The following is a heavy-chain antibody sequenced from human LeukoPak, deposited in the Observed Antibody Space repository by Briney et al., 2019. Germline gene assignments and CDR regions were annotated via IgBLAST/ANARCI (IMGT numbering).Heavy chain of an antibody. V-gene: IGHV4-34*01. D-gene: IGHD3-22*01. CDR2: INHSRST. Sequence: SETLSLTCAVYGGSFSGYYWSWIRQPPGKGLEWIGEINHSRSTNYNPSLKSRVTISVDTSKNQFSLKLSSVTAADTAVYYCARGIRTYYYDSAPWGQGTLVTVSS. J-gene: IGHJ5*02. CDR3: ARGIRTYYYDSAP. CDR1: GGSFSGYY.